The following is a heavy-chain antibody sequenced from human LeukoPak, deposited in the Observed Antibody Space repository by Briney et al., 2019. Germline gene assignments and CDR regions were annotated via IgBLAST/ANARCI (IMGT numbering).Heavy chain of an antibody. D-gene: IGHD3-10*01. CDR3: ARDLWFGESDWFDP. CDR1: GYTFTGYY. V-gene: IGHV1-69*13. CDR2: IIPIFGTA. J-gene: IGHJ5*02. Sequence: GASVKVSCKASGYTFTGYYMHWVRQAPGQGLEWMGGIIPIFGTANYAQKFQGRVTITADESTSTAYMELSSLRSEDTAVYYCARDLWFGESDWFDPWGQGTLVTVSS.